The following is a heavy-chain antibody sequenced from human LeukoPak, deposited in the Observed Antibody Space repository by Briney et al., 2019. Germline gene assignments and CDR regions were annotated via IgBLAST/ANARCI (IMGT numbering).Heavy chain of an antibody. CDR2: INPNSGST. Sequence: ASVKVSCKASGYTFTGYYMHWVRQAPGQGLEWMGYINPNSGSTKYAQKFQGRITMTRDTSISTAYMELSRLRSDDTAVYYCARDGQGAGKTYDYWGQGALVTVPS. J-gene: IGHJ4*02. CDR3: ARDGQGAGKTYDY. CDR1: GYTFTGYY. D-gene: IGHD6-13*01. V-gene: IGHV1-2*02.